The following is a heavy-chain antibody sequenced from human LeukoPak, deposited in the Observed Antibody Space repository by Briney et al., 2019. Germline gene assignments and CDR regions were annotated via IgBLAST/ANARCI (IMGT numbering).Heavy chain of an antibody. J-gene: IGHJ6*02. V-gene: IGHV1-69*01. Sequence: SVKVSCKASGGTFSSYAISWVRQAPGQGLEWMEWMIPIFGTANYAQKFQGRLTITADESTSTAYMELSSLRSEDTAVYYCASARYYYDSSGPPTSGMDVWGQGTTVTVSS. D-gene: IGHD3-22*01. CDR1: GGTFSSYA. CDR2: MIPIFGTA. CDR3: ASARYYYDSSGPPTSGMDV.